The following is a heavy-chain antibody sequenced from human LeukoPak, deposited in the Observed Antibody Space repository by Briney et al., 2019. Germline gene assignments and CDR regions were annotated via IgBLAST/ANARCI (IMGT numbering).Heavy chain of an antibody. CDR1: GGSISSYY. CDR3: ARGGDYGDGNWFDP. V-gene: IGHV4-59*12. Sequence: SETLSLTCTVSGGSISSYYWSWIRQPPGKGLEWIGEIYHSGSTNYNPSLKSRVTISVDKSKNQFSLNMRSVTAADTAVYYCARGGDYGDGNWFDPWGQGTLVTVSS. D-gene: IGHD4-17*01. J-gene: IGHJ5*02. CDR2: IYHSGST.